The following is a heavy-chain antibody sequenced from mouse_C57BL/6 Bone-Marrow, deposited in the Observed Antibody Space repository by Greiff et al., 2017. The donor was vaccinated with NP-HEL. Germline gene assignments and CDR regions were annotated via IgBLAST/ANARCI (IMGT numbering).Heavy chain of an antibody. CDR3: ARGLPTGVATPDY. J-gene: IGHJ2*01. CDR2: INPNNGGT. D-gene: IGHD1-1*01. CDR1: GYTFTDYY. Sequence: EVQLQQSGPELVKPGASVKISCKASGYTFTDYYMNWVKQSHGKSLEWIGDINPNNGGTSYNQKFKGKATLTVDKSSSTAYMELRSLTSEDSAVYYCARGLPTGVATPDYWGQGTTLTVSS. V-gene: IGHV1-26*01.